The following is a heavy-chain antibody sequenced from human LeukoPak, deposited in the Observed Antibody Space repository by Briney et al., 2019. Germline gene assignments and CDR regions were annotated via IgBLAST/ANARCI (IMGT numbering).Heavy chain of an antibody. CDR3: ARGIVVEPTANWFDP. Sequence: VSVKVSCKASGYTFTSYYMHWVRQAPGQGLEWMGIINPSGGSTSYAQKFQGRVTMTRDTSTSTVYMELSSLRSEGTAVYYCARGIVVEPTANWFDPWGQGILVTVSS. D-gene: IGHD2-2*01. CDR1: GYTFTSYY. J-gene: IGHJ5*02. V-gene: IGHV1-46*01. CDR2: INPSGGST.